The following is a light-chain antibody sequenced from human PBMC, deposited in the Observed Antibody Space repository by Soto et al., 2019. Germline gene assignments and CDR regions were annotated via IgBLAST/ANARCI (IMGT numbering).Light chain of an antibody. CDR3: HQYDNWPRT. CDR2: RAS. V-gene: IGKV3-15*01. Sequence: EIVMTQSPATLSVSPGERATLSCRASQTVSSNLDWYQQKPGQAPRLLIYRASTRATGIPARFSGSGSGTEFTLTISSLQSEDFAVYYCHQYDNWPRTFGQGNKLEIK. J-gene: IGKJ2*01. CDR1: QTVSSN.